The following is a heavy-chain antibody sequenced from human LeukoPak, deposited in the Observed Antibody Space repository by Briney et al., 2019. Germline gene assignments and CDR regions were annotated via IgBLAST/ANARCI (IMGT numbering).Heavy chain of an antibody. CDR2: ISAYSGDT. V-gene: IGHV1-18*01. J-gene: IGHJ3*02. D-gene: IGHD3-22*01. CDR3: ARSDDRSGAFDI. CDR1: AYTFTNYD. Sequence: GASVKVSCKASAYTFTNYDISWVRQAPGQGLEWMGWISAYSGDTNYAQKVQGRVTMTTDTSTSTAYMELRSLRSDDAAVYYCARSDDRSGAFDIWGQGTMVTVSS.